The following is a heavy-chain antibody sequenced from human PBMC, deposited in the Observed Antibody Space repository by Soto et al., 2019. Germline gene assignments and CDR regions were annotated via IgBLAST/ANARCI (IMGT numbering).Heavy chain of an antibody. J-gene: IGHJ6*02. CDR1: GFTFSSCS. CDR2: ISSSSSTI. D-gene: IGHD3-9*01. Sequence: HPGGSLRLSCAASGFTFSSCSMNWVRQAPGKGLEWVSYISSSSSTIYYADSVKGRFTISRDNAKNSLYLQMNSLRDEDTAVYYCARGSDYDILWHTYYGMEVWGQGTTVTVSS. CDR3: ARGSDYDILWHTYYGMEV. V-gene: IGHV3-48*02.